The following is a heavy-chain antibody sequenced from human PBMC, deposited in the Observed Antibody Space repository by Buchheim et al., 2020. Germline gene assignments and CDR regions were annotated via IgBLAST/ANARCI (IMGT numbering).Heavy chain of an antibody. J-gene: IGHJ5*02. Sequence: QLQLQESGPGLVKPSETLSLTCTVSGGSISSSSYYWGWIRQPPGKGLEWIGSIYYSGSTYYNSSLNSRVTISVDTYKNQFSLKLSSVTAADTAVYYCARQGSDILTGYNWFDPWGQGTL. CDR3: ARQGSDILTGYNWFDP. D-gene: IGHD3-9*01. CDR2: IYYSGST. CDR1: GGSISSSSYY. V-gene: IGHV4-39*01.